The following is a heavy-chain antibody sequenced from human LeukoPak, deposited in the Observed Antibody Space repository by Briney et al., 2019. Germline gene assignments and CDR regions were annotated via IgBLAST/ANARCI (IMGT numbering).Heavy chain of an antibody. Sequence: GGSLRLSCAASGFTFSSYGMHWVRQAPGKWLEWVAVISYDGSNKYYADSVKGRFTISRDNSKNTLYLQMNSLRAEDTAVYYCAKDYYGSGSYYNVDYWGQGALVTVSS. J-gene: IGHJ4*02. V-gene: IGHV3-30*18. CDR3: AKDYYGSGSYYNVDY. CDR2: ISYDGSNK. D-gene: IGHD3-10*01. CDR1: GFTFSSYG.